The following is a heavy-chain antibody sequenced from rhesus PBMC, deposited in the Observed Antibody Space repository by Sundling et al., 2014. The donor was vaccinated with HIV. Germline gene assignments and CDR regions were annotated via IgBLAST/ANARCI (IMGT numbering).Heavy chain of an antibody. CDR2: IYGSTAIT. CDR1: GRPISGGYG. D-gene: IGHD2-2*01. Sequence: QVQLQESGPGLVKPSETLSLTCAVSGRPISGGYGWAWIRQPPGKGLEWVGYIYGSTAITYYNPSLKSRVTLSVDTSKNQLSLKLSSVTAADTAVYYCARHRGYCTSGSCYVLDCDVWGQGALVTVSS. V-gene: IGHV4-76*01. CDR3: ARHRGYCTSGSCYVLDCDV. J-gene: IGHJ1*01.